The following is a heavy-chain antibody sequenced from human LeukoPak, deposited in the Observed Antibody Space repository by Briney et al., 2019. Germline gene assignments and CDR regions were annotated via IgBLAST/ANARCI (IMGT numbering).Heavy chain of an antibody. J-gene: IGHJ5*02. Sequence: SETLSLTCXVSGGSISXXXXXXIRQPPGKGXEXXGYIYYSGSTNYNPXXKSRVTISVDTSKNQFSLKLSSVTAADTAVYYCARGRAPAALSFDPWGQGTLVTVSS. V-gene: IGHV4-59*01. D-gene: IGHD6-25*01. CDR1: GGSISXXX. CDR3: ARGRAPAALSFDP. CDR2: IYYSGST.